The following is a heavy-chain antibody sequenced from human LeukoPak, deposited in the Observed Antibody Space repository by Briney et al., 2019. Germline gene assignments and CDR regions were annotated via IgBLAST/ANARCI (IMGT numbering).Heavy chain of an antibody. CDR3: ARDLTVGPTTDYFDY. Sequence: GGSLRLSCAGSGFTFSNYWMAWVRQTPGKGLEWVANIKEDGSGKYYVDSMKGRFTISRDNAKKSLFLQMNSLRAEDTAVYYCARDLTVGPTTDYFDYWGQGTLVTVSS. V-gene: IGHV3-7*01. J-gene: IGHJ4*02. CDR2: IKEDGSGK. D-gene: IGHD1-26*01. CDR1: GFTFSNYW.